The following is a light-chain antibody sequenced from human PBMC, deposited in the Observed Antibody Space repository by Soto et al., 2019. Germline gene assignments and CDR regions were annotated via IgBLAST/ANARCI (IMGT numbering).Light chain of an antibody. Sequence: AIQLTQSPSSLSASIGDRVTITCRARQGIGSALAWYQQEPGKPPKLLIFDASTLENGVPSRFSGGGSGTDFTLTISSLQPDDVATYYCLLCITYPQAFGGGTKVEIK. J-gene: IGKJ4*01. CDR1: QGIGSA. CDR3: LLCITYPQA. CDR2: DAS. V-gene: IGKV1-13*02.